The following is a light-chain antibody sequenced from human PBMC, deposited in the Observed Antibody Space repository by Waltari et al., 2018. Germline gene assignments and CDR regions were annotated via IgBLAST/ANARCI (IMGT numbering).Light chain of an antibody. Sequence: AIQMTQSTSSLSASVGDRVTINCRASQGIRNGLGWYQQQPGKAPKFLIYAASSLQTGVPSRFSVSGSGTDFTLTISSLQPEDFATYYCLQDYNYPRTFGQGTKVDIK. CDR2: AAS. CDR3: LQDYNYPRT. CDR1: QGIRNG. J-gene: IGKJ1*01. V-gene: IGKV1-6*01.